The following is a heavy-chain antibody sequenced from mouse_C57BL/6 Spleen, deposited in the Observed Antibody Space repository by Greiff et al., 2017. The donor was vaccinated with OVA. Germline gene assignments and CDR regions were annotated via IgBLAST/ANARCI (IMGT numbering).Heavy chain of an antibody. CDR3: ARKGYYAYAMDY. J-gene: IGHJ4*01. CDR2: INPGSGGT. CDR1: GYAFTNYL. D-gene: IGHD2-3*01. V-gene: IGHV1-54*01. Sequence: QVQLQESGDELVRPGTSVKVSCKASGYAFTNYLIEWVKQRPGQGLEWIGVINPGSGGTNYNEKFKGKATLTADKSSSTAYMQLSSLTSEDSAVYFCARKGYYAYAMDYWGQGTSVTVSS.